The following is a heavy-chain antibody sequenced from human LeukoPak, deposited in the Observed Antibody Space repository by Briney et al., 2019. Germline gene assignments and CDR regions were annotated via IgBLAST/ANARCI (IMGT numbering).Heavy chain of an antibody. CDR1: GGSISSYY. CDR3: ARDQASIFGGGNWFDP. J-gene: IGHJ5*02. CDR2: IYYSGST. V-gene: IGHV4-59*01. D-gene: IGHD3-3*01. Sequence: SETLSLTCTVSGGSISSYYWSWIRQPPGKGLEWIGYIYYSGSTNYNPSLKSRVTISVVTSKNQFSLKLSSVTAADTAVYYCARDQASIFGGGNWFDPWGQGTLVTVSS.